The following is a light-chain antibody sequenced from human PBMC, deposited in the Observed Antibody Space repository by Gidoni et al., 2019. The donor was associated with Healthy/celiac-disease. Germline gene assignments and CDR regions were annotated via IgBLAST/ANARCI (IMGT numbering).Light chain of an antibody. Sequence: QSALTQPASVSGSPGQSITISCTGTSSDVGGYNYVSWYQQHPGTAPKLMIYEVSNRPSGVSNRFSGSQSGNTASLTISGLQAEDAADYYCSSYTSSSPPVVFGGGTKLTVL. CDR2: EVS. CDR1: SSDVGGYNY. V-gene: IGLV2-14*01. J-gene: IGLJ2*01. CDR3: SSYTSSSPPVV.